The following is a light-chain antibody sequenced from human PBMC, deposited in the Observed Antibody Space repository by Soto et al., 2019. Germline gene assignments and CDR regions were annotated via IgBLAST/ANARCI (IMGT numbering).Light chain of an antibody. CDR3: QQYDNLTPCT. Sequence: DIQMTQSPSSLSASVGDRVTITCQASQDISNYLNWYQQKPGKAPKLLIYDASNLERGVPSRFSGSGSGTDFTFTISSLQPEDIVTSYCQQYDNLTPCTFGPGTKVDIK. V-gene: IGKV1-33*01. CDR1: QDISNY. J-gene: IGKJ3*01. CDR2: DAS.